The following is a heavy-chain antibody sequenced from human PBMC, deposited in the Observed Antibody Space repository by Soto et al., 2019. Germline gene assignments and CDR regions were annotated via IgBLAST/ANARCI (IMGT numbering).Heavy chain of an antibody. CDR1: GGSISSYY. J-gene: IGHJ4*02. CDR2: IYYSGST. Sequence: SETLSLTCTVSGGSISSYYWSWIRQPPGKGLEWIGSIYYSGSTNYNPSLKSRVTISVDTSKNQFSLKLSSVTAADTAVYYCARDITIFGVVSKTNYFDYWGQGTLVTVSS. D-gene: IGHD3-3*01. CDR3: ARDITIFGVVSKTNYFDY. V-gene: IGHV4-4*08.